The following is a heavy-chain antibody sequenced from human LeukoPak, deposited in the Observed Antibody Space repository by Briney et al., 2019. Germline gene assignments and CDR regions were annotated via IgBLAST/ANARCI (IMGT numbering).Heavy chain of an antibody. CDR2: INPSGGST. CDR1: GYTFTSYY. D-gene: IGHD6-6*01. Sequence: GASVKVSCKASGYTFTSYYMHWVRQAPGQGLEWMGIINPSGGSTSYAQKFQGRVTMTRDTSTSTVYMELSSLRSEDTAVYYCARGPSSGGIAARFDYWGQGTLVTVSS. CDR3: ARGPSSGGIAARFDY. J-gene: IGHJ4*02. V-gene: IGHV1-46*01.